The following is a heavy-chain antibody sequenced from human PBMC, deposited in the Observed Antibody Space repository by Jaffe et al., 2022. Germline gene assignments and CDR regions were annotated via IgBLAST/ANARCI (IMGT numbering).Heavy chain of an antibody. V-gene: IGHV1-69*01. CDR2: IIPIFGTA. J-gene: IGHJ4*02. Sequence: QVQLVQSGAEVKKPGSSVKVSCKASGGTFSSYAISWVRQAPGQGLEWMGGIIPIFGTANYAQKFQGRVTITADESTSTAYMELSSLRSEDTAVYYCARDPYHHVLRFLEWSPYYWGQGTLVTVSS. CDR1: GGTFSSYA. D-gene: IGHD3-3*01. CDR3: ARDPYHHVLRFLEWSPYY.